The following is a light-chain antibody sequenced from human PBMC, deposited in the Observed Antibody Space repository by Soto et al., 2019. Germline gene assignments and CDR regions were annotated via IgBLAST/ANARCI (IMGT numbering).Light chain of an antibody. V-gene: IGLV2-14*01. CDR2: GVG. CDR1: GXDVGFYNY. CDR3: CSYAHGGIYV. Sequence: QSVLTQPASVSGPPGQSITISCTGTGXDVGFYNYVSWYQQHPCKAPKLLIYGVGNRPSGVSARFSGSKSGSTASLTISGLQAEDEADYYCCSYAHGGIYVFGTGTKVTV. J-gene: IGLJ1*01.